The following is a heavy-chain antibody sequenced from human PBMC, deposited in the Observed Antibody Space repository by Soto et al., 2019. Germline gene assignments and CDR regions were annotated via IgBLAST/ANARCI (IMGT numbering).Heavy chain of an antibody. D-gene: IGHD3-10*01. Sequence: QVQLVQSGAEVKKPGASVKVSCKASGYTFTSYDINWVRQATGQGLEWMGWMNPNSGNTGSAQKFQRRVSMTRNTSISTAYMELSSLRSEDTAVYYCGRATRFGTLFDPWGQGTLVTVSS. CDR1: GYTFTSYD. V-gene: IGHV1-8*01. CDR3: GRATRFGTLFDP. J-gene: IGHJ5*02. CDR2: MNPNSGNT.